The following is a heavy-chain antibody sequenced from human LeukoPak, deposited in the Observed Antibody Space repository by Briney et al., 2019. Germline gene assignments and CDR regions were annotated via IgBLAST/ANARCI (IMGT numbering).Heavy chain of an antibody. V-gene: IGHV4-4*02. Sequence: SGTLSLTCAVSGGSISTNNWWSWVRQPPGKGLEWIGEIFHTGITNYNPSLRSRVIISLDKSMNQFSLRLSSVTAADTAVYYCARARPYYGSGSSFDYWGQGTLVTVSS. CDR3: ARARPYYGSGSSFDY. J-gene: IGHJ4*02. CDR2: IFHTGIT. D-gene: IGHD3-10*01. CDR1: GGSISTNNW.